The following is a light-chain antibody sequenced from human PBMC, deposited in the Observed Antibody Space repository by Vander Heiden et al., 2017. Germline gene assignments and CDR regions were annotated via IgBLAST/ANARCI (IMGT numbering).Light chain of an antibody. CDR2: RAS. CDR3: QQYYSTPFT. V-gene: IGKV4-1*01. J-gene: IGKJ3*01. Sequence: DTVMTQSQDPLAVSLGERATINCKSSQSVLYSSNNKNYLAWYQQKPGQPPKLLIYRASTRESGVPDRFSGSGSGTDFTLTISSLQAEDVAVYYCQQYYSTPFTFGPGTKVDIK. CDR1: QSVLYSSNNKNY.